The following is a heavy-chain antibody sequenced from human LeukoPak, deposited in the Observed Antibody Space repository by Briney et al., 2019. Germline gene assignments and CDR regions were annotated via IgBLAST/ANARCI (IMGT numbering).Heavy chain of an antibody. J-gene: IGHJ4*02. V-gene: IGHV3-23*01. D-gene: IGHD5-24*01. Sequence: GGSLRLSCVASGLTFSSYAMSWVRQAPGKGLEWVSTISGSGGSTYYADSVKGRFTISRDNSKSTLYLQMNSLRVEDTAIYYCAKGGPQFFDYWGQGTLVTVSS. CDR3: AKGGPQFFDY. CDR1: GLTFSSYA. CDR2: ISGSGGST.